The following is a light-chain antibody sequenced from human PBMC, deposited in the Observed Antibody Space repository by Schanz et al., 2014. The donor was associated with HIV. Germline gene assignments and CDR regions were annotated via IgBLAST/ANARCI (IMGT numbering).Light chain of an antibody. J-gene: IGLJ2*01. Sequence: QSALTQPASVSGSPGQSITISCTGTSSDVGSYNFLSWYQQHPGKAPKLMIYEVSKRPSGVSSRFSGSKSGNTASLTISGLRAEDEADYYCSSYSSTTYVIFGGGTKLTVL. CDR3: SSYSSTTYVI. CDR2: EVS. V-gene: IGLV2-14*02. CDR1: SSDVGSYNF.